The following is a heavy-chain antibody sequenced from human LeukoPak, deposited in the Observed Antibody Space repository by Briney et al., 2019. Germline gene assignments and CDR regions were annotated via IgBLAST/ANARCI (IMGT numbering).Heavy chain of an antibody. CDR1: GGSVSSGGYY. CDR2: IYYSGST. Sequence: SETLSLTCTVSGGSVSSGGYYWSWIRQHPGKGLEWIGYIYYSGSTYYNPSLKSQITISEDRSKNQFSLKLSSVTAADTAVYYCARLHDSSGHYYMDYWGQGTLVTVSS. J-gene: IGHJ4*02. V-gene: IGHV4-31*01. CDR3: ARLHDSSGHYYMDY. D-gene: IGHD3-22*01.